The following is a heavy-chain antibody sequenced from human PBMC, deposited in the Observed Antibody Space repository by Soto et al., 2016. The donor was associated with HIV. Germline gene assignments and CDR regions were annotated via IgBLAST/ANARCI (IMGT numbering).Heavy chain of an antibody. Sequence: EVQLVESGGGLVQPGGSLRLSCAASGFTVSSNYMSWVRQAPGKGLEWVSVIYSGGSTYYADSVKGRFTISRDNAKNSLYLQMNSLRAEDTAVYYCARGLSYSGSYWALSYWGQGNPWSPSPQ. J-gene: IGHJ4*02. CDR2: IYSGGST. D-gene: IGHD1-26*01. V-gene: IGHV3-66*01. CDR3: ARGLSYSGSYWALSY. CDR1: GFTVSSNY.